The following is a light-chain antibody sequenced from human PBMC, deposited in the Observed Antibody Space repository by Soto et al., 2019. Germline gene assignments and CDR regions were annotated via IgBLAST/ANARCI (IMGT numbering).Light chain of an antibody. V-gene: IGKV3-20*01. CDR1: QSVSSRY. J-gene: IGKJ1*01. CDR3: QQYGSSLST. Sequence: EIVLTQSPGTLSLTPGETAALSCRASQSVSSRYLAWYQQKSGQAPRLLIYATSSRATDIPDRFIGYGSGTDFTLTISGLEPEDFAVYYCQQYGSSLSTFGQGGKVDIK. CDR2: ATS.